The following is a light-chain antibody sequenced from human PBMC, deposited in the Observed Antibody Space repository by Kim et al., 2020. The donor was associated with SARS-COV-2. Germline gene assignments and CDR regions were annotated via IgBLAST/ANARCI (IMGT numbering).Light chain of an antibody. CDR2: DNN. V-gene: IGLV1-44*01. CDR1: SSNIGSNT. CDR3: AAWDDSLNGV. Sequence: QSVLTQPPSASGTPGQRVTISCSGSSSNIGSNTVNWYQHLPGSAPKLLIYDNNQRPSGVPDRFSGSKSGTSASLAISGLQSEDEADYYCAAWDDSLNGVFGGGTKLTVL. J-gene: IGLJ3*02.